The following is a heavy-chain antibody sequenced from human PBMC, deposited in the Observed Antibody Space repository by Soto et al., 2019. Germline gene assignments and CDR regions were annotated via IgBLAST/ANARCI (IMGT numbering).Heavy chain of an antibody. D-gene: IGHD6-19*01. CDR1: GFTFSSYA. Sequence: GGSLRLSCAASGFTFSSYAMSWVRQAPGKGLEWVSAISGSGGSTYYADSVKGRFTISRDNSKNTLYLQMNSLRAEDTAVYYCAKGLYSSGWYNWDYYYYYMDVWGKGTTVTVSS. CDR3: AKGLYSSGWYNWDYYYYYMDV. CDR2: ISGSGGST. V-gene: IGHV3-23*01. J-gene: IGHJ6*03.